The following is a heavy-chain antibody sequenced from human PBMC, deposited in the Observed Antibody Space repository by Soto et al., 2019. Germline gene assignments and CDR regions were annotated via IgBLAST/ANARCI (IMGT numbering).Heavy chain of an antibody. V-gene: IGHV4-59*01. CDR2: FYYSGST. J-gene: IGHJ4*02. CDR1: GGSISSYH. Sequence: SETLSLTCTVSGGSISSYHWSWIRQPPGKGLEWIGYFYYSGSTNYNPSLKSRVTISVDTSKNQFSLKLSSVTAADTAVYYCARVGPQDRFDYWGQGTLVTVSS. D-gene: IGHD3-3*01. CDR3: ARVGPQDRFDY.